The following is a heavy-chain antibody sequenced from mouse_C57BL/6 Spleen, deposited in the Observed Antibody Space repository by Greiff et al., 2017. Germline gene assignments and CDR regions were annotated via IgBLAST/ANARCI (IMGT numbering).Heavy chain of an antibody. CDR3: ARDGGSTMVTSGFAY. CDR2: IWSDGST. J-gene: IGHJ3*01. Sequence: VMLVESGPGLVAPSQSLSITCTVSGFSLTSYGVHWVRQPPGKGLEWLVVIWSDGSTTYNSAIKSRLSISKDNSKSQVFLKMNSLQTDDTAMYYCARDGGSTMVTSGFAYWGQGTLVTVSA. V-gene: IGHV2-6*03. CDR1: GFSLTSYG. D-gene: IGHD2-2*01.